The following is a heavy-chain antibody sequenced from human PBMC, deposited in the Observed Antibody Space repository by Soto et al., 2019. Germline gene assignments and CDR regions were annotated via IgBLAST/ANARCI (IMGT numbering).Heavy chain of an antibody. CDR1: GFTFSSYW. Sequence: GGSLRLSCAASGFTFSSYWMHWVRQAPGKGLVWVSRINSDGSSTSYADSVKGRFTISRDNAKNTLYLQMNSLRAEDTAVYYCAIWQTTVTPTEESPIYYFDYWGQGTLVTVSS. V-gene: IGHV3-74*01. J-gene: IGHJ4*02. CDR2: INSDGSST. CDR3: AIWQTTVTPTEESPIYYFDY. D-gene: IGHD4-17*01.